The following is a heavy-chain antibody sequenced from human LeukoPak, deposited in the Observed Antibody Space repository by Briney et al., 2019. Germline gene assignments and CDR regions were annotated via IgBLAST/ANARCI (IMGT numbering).Heavy chain of an antibody. CDR1: GYTFTSYG. CDR2: ISAYNDNT. D-gene: IGHD2-15*01. J-gene: IGHJ4*02. V-gene: IGHV1-18*01. CDR3: ARGGYCSGGSSLIFDY. Sequence: ASVTDSCKASGYTFTSYGISWVRQAPGQGLEWMGWISAYNDNTNYAQNLQGRVTMTTDTSTSTAYMELRSLRSDDTAVYYCARGGYCSGGSSLIFDYSGQGTLVTVSS.